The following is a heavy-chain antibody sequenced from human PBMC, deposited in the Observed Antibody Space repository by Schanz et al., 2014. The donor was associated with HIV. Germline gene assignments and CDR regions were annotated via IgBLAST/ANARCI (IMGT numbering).Heavy chain of an antibody. D-gene: IGHD2-8*01. Sequence: DVQLVESGGGLIKPGESLRLSCVTSGFTFGTKWMYWVRQGPGKGLAWVSYITPDGSVTYADSVKGRFTTSRDSSKNTLYLQMNSLRVEDTATYYCRVFMYSFDVWGQGTMVTVSS. CDR3: RVFMYSFDV. CDR1: GFTFGTKW. V-gene: IGHV3-74*01. CDR2: ITPDGSVT. J-gene: IGHJ3*01.